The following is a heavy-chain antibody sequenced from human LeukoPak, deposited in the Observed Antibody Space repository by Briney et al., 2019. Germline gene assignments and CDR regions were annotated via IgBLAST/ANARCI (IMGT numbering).Heavy chain of an antibody. J-gene: IGHJ4*02. Sequence: ASVKVSCKASGYTFTGYYTHWVRQAPGQGLEWMGRINPNSGGTNYAQKFQGRVTMTRDTSISTAYMELSRLRSDDTAVYYCARVKAVAGAYCFAYWGQGTLVTVSS. V-gene: IGHV1-2*06. CDR1: GYTFTGYY. D-gene: IGHD6-19*01. CDR2: INPNSGGT. CDR3: ARVKAVAGAYCFAY.